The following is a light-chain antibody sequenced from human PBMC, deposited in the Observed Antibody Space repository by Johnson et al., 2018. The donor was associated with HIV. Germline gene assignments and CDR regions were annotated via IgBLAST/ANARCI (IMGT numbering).Light chain of an antibody. V-gene: IGLV1-51*01. CDR3: GTGDSSLSSYYV. CDR2: DND. J-gene: IGLJ1*01. Sequence: HSVLTQPPSVSAAPGQKVTISCSGNSSNIGNNYVSWYQQLPRTGPKLLIYDNDKRPSGIPDRFSGSKSDTSATLGITGLTTGDAADYYCGTGDSSLSSYYVFGTVTKLTVL. CDR1: SSNIGNNY.